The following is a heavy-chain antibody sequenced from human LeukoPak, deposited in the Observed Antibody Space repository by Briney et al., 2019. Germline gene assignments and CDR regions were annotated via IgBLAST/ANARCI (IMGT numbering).Heavy chain of an antibody. CDR1: GFTLSSYN. J-gene: IGHJ6*03. CDR2: ISSSSIYI. CDR3: AKDRATIVSYYMDV. V-gene: IGHV3-21*01. Sequence: GGSLRLSCAASGFTLSSYNMKWVRQAPGKGLEWVSSISSSSIYIYYADSVKGRFTISRDNSKNTLYLQMNSLRAEDTAVYYCAKDRATIVSYYMDVWGKGTTVTISS. D-gene: IGHD5-12*01.